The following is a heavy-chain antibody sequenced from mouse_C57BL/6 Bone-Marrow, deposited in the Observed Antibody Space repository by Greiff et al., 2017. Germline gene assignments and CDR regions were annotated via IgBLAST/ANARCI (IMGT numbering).Heavy chain of an antibody. CDR2: WNNDNY. CDR3: LREVDYYAMGD. J-gene: IGHJ4*01. V-gene: IGHV8-2*01. CDR1: YSLSTSGMGL. Sequence: QVTLKVCGPGLSQPSPTLSLACTFSGYSLSTSGMGLSWLGKPPGKALEWLACIWNNDNYYNPSLKSRLTISKETSNYQVYLKLTSVDTADSATYDGALREVDYYAMGDWGQGTSVTVSS.